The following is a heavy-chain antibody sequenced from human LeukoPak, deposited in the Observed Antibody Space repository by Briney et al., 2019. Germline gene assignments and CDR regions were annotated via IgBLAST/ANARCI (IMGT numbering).Heavy chain of an antibody. CDR1: GDTLSRYV. V-gene: IGHV1-69*05. CDR3: ARLPPTVVTDRYFDY. J-gene: IGHJ4*02. D-gene: IGHD4-23*01. Sequence: SVKVSCKASGDTLSRYVISWVRQAPGQGLEWMGGIIPVIGRPDYAQKFQGRVTMTTDESTSTAYMELSSLRSEDTAVYYCARLPPTVVTDRYFDYWGQGTLVTVSS. CDR2: IIPVIGRP.